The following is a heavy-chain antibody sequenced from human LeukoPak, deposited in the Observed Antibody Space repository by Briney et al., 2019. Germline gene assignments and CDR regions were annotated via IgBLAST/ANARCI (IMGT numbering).Heavy chain of an antibody. CDR3: ARMVLMVYAPSFDY. CDR2: ISSSGSTI. CDR1: GFTFSNYE. Sequence: GGSLRLSCAASGFTFSNYEMNWVRQAPGKGLEWVSYISSSGSTIYYADSVKGRFTISRDNAKNSLYLQMNSLRAEDTAVYYCARMVLMVYAPSFDYWGQGTLVTVSS. J-gene: IGHJ4*02. D-gene: IGHD2-8*01. V-gene: IGHV3-48*03.